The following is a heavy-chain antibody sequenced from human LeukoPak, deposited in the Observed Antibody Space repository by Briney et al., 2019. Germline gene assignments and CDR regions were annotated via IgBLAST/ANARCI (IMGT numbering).Heavy chain of an antibody. CDR3: ARILEEYSSSD. V-gene: IGHV3-30-3*01. Sequence: GGSLRLSCAASGFSFSSYAMTWVRQAPGKGLEWVAVISYNGSHKYYADSVKGRFTISRDNSKNTLYLQLSSPRAEDTAVYYCARILEEYSSSDWGQGTLVTVSS. CDR2: ISYNGSHK. J-gene: IGHJ4*02. CDR1: GFSFSSYA. D-gene: IGHD6-13*01.